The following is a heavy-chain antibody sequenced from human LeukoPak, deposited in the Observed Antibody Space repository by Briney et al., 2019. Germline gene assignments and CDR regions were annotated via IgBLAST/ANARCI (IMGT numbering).Heavy chain of an antibody. J-gene: IGHJ4*02. V-gene: IGHV3-9*01. CDR2: ISWNSGSI. D-gene: IGHD2-15*01. CDR3: AKGYCSGGSCYGDY. CDR1: GFTFHDYA. Sequence: GGSLRLSCAASGFTFHDYAMHWVRQARGEGLEGVSGISWNSGSIGYADSVKGRFTISRDNAKNSLYLQMNSLRAEDTALYYCAKGYCSGGSCYGDYWGQGTLVTVSS.